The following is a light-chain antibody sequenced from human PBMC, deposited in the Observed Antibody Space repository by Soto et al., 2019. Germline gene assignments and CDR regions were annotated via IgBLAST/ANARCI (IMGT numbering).Light chain of an antibody. Sequence: EIVLSQSPGTLSLSPGDRGNIPCRASQSVSGSYLAWYQQKPGRAPRLLIYGASTRASGVPARFSGSGSGTEFTLTISSLQSEDSAVYYCHQYNNWWTFGQGTEVDIK. CDR2: GAS. J-gene: IGKJ1*01. CDR3: HQYNNWWT. V-gene: IGKV3-15*01. CDR1: QSVSGS.